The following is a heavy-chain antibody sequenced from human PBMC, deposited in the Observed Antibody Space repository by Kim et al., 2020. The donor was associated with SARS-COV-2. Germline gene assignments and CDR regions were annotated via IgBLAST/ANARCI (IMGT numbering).Heavy chain of an antibody. CDR2: IIPIFGTA. CDR1: GGTFSSYA. Sequence: SVKVSCKASGGTFSSYAISWVRQAPGQGLEWMGGIIPIFGTANYAQKFQGRVTITADESTSTAYMELSSLRSEDTAVYYCARDEAYYDSSGYPSQTFDYWGQGTLVTVSS. V-gene: IGHV1-69*13. D-gene: IGHD3-22*01. CDR3: ARDEAYYDSSGYPSQTFDY. J-gene: IGHJ4*02.